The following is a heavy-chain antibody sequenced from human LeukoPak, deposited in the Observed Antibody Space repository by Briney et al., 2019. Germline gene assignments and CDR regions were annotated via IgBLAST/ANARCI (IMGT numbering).Heavy chain of an antibody. CDR2: MNPNSGNT. CDR1: GYTFTSYD. D-gene: IGHD2-2*01. J-gene: IGHJ5*02. V-gene: IGHV1-8*03. Sequence: GASVKVSCKASGYTFTSYDINWVRQATGQGLEWMGWMNPNSGNTGYAQKFQGRVTITRNTSISTAYMELSSLRSEDTAVYYCARGCKKFSTSCPNWFDPWGQGTLVTVSS. CDR3: ARGCKKFSTSCPNWFDP.